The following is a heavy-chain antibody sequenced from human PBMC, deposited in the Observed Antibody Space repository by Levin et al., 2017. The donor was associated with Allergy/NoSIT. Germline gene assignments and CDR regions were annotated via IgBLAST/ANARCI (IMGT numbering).Heavy chain of an antibody. V-gene: IGHV3-21*01. Sequence: GGSLRLSCAASGFSFSGYNMNWVRQAPGKGLEWVASISSNSVYIFYADSLKGRFTISRDNAKNSLYLQVNSLRAEDTAVYYCASGGSGWPFDNWGQGTVVTVSP. CDR3: ASGGSGWPFDN. CDR1: GFSFSGYN. CDR2: ISSNSVYI. D-gene: IGHD6-19*01. J-gene: IGHJ4*02.